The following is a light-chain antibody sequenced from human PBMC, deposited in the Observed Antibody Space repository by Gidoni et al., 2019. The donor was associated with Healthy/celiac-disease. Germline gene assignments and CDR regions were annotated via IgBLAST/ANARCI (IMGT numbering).Light chain of an antibody. J-gene: IGKJ5*01. CDR3: QQYYSYPIT. V-gene: IGKV1-8*01. CDR2: AAS. Sequence: AIRMTQSPSSFSASTGDRVTITCRATQGISSYLAWYQQTPGNAPKLLIYAASTLQSAVPSRFSGRGSGTDFTLTISCLQSEDFATYYCQQYYSYPITFGQGTRLEIK. CDR1: QGISSY.